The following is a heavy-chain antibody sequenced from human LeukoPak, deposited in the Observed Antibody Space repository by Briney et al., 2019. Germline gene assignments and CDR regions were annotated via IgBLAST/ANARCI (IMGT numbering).Heavy chain of an antibody. D-gene: IGHD3-16*01. V-gene: IGHV4-59*01. Sequence: SETLSLTCTVSGGSISSYYWSWIRQPPGKGLEWIGYIYYSGSTNYNPSLKSRVTISVDTSKNQFSLKLSSVTAADTAVYYCARSLKAITFEGVSNAFDIWGQGTMVSVSA. CDR2: IYYSGST. J-gene: IGHJ3*02. CDR1: GGSISSYY. CDR3: ARSLKAITFEGVSNAFDI.